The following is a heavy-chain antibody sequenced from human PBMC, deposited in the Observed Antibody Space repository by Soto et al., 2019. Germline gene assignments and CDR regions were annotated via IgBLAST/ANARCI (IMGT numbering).Heavy chain of an antibody. Sequence: QVQLVQSGAEVKKPGASVKVSCKASGYIFTNYYIHWVRQAPGQGLEWMAIINPLPTSGSTNYAQEFRGRVTVTRDTSTSTVYMDLSSLRSDDTAIYYCARDLAAAAYWGQGTLVTVSS. CDR3: ARDLAAAAY. J-gene: IGHJ4*02. CDR2: INPLPTSGST. D-gene: IGHD6-13*01. V-gene: IGHV1-46*01. CDR1: GYIFTNYY.